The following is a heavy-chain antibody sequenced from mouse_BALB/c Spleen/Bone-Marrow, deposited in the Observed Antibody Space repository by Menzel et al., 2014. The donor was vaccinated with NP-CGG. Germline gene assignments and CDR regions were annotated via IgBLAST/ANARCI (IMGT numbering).Heavy chain of an antibody. CDR1: GFSLTSYG. Sequence: VQLQESGPSLVQPSQSLSITCTVSGFSLTSYGVHWARQSPGKGLEWLGVIWRGGSTDYNAAFMSRLSITKDNSKSQVFFKMNSLQADDTAIYYCAKNYGNYYFDYWGQGTTLTVSS. CDR3: AKNYGNYYFDY. CDR2: IWRGGST. V-gene: IGHV2-5-1*01. J-gene: IGHJ2*01. D-gene: IGHD2-1*01.